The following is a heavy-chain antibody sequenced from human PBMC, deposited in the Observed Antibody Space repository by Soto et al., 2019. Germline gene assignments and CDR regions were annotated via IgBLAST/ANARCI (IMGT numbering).Heavy chain of an antibody. J-gene: IGHJ4*02. CDR2: INHSGST. Sequence: PSETLSLTCAVYGGSFSGYYWSWIRQPPGKGLEWIGEINHSGSTNYNPSHKSRVTISVDTSKNQFSLKLSSVTAADTAVYYCARGMAVAGHYFDSWGRGTLVTVSS. CDR1: GGSFSGYY. D-gene: IGHD6-19*01. V-gene: IGHV4-34*01. CDR3: ARGMAVAGHYFDS.